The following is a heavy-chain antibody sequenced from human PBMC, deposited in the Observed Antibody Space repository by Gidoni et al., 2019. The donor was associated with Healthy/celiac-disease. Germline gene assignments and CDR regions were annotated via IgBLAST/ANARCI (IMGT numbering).Heavy chain of an antibody. V-gene: IGHV3-53*01. CDR2: IYSGGST. D-gene: IGHD3-16*01. J-gene: IGHJ4*02. Sequence: EVQLVESGGGLIQPGGSLRLSCAASGFTVSSNYMSWVRQAPGKGLELVSVIYSGGSTYYADSVKGRFTISRDNSKNTLYLQMNSLRAEDTAVYYCARDRGGYPSRYYFDYWGQGTLVTVSS. CDR1: GFTVSSNY. CDR3: ARDRGGYPSRYYFDY.